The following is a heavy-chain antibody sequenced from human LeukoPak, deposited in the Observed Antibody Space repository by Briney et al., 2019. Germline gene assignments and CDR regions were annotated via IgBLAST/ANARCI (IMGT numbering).Heavy chain of an antibody. V-gene: IGHV4-31*03. Sequence: PSQTLSLTCTVSGGSISSGGYYWSWIRQHPGKGLEWIGYIYYSGSTYYNPSLKSRVTISVDTSKNQFSLKLSSVTAADTAVYYCARGRLEETTVTTTDDYWGQGTLVTVSS. D-gene: IGHD4-17*01. CDR2: IYYSGST. CDR3: ARGRLEETTVTTTDDY. J-gene: IGHJ4*02. CDR1: GGSISSGGYY.